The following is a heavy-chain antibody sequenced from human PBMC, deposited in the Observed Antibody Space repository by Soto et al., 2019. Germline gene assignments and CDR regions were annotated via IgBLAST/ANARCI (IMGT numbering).Heavy chain of an antibody. D-gene: IGHD1-7*01. Sequence: EVQLVESGGGLVQPGGSLRLSCAASGFTFSGYSINWVRQAPGKGLEWVSYISSRSSTIYYAGSVKGRFTISRDNAKNSLYLQMNSLRDEDTAVYYCARDPALIGTTSWYFDLWGRGTLVTVSS. J-gene: IGHJ2*01. CDR1: GFTFSGYS. CDR3: ARDPALIGTTSWYFDL. CDR2: ISSRSSTI. V-gene: IGHV3-48*02.